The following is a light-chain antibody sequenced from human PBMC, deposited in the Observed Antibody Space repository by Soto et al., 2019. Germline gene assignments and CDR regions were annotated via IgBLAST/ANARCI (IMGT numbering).Light chain of an antibody. CDR1: QRISGY. CDR2: KAS. Sequence: DIQMTQSPSSLSASVGDRVTITCQASQRISGYLAWYQQKPGKAPNLLIYKASRLESGVPSRFSGSGSETEFTLTISGLQPGDSATYYCQQYNSYSPTFGQGTKVDIK. V-gene: IGKV1-5*03. CDR3: QQYNSYSPT. J-gene: IGKJ1*01.